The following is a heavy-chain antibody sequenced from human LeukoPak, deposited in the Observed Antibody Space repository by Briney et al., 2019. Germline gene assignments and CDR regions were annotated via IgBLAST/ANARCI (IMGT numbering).Heavy chain of an antibody. V-gene: IGHV3-30*18. CDR2: ISYDGSNK. J-gene: IGHJ4*02. CDR3: AKENPVRYYYFDY. Sequence: GGSLRLSCVASGFTLSSYGMHWVRQAPGKGLEWVAVISYDGSNKYYADSVKGRFTISRDNSKNTLYLQMNSLRAEDTAVYYCAKENPVRYYYFDYWGQGTLVTVSS. D-gene: IGHD3-9*01. CDR1: GFTLSSYG.